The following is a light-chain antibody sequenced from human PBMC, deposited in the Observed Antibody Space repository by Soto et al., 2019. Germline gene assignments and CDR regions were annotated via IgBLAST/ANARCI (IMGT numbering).Light chain of an antibody. CDR2: GAS. CDR3: QQSYSTPLT. CDR1: QRLSSN. Sequence: EIVLTQSPGTLSLSPGERATLSCRASQRLSSNLAWYQQRPGQAPRLLIYGASIRATDIPARFIGSGSGTEFTLTISSLQSEDFATYYCQQSYSTPLTFGGGTKVDIK. J-gene: IGKJ4*01. V-gene: IGKV3-15*01.